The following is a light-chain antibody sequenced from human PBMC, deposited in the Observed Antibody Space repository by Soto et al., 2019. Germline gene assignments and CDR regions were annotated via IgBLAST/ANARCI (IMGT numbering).Light chain of an antibody. CDR3: QQRRV. J-gene: IGKJ5*01. CDR2: DAS. V-gene: IGKV3-11*01. Sequence: EIVLTQSPATLSLSPGERATLSCRASQSVSSYLAWYQQKPGQAPRLLIYDASNRATGIPARFSGSGSGTDFTLTISSLEPEDFAVYYWQQRRVFGQGTRLEIK. CDR1: QSVSSY.